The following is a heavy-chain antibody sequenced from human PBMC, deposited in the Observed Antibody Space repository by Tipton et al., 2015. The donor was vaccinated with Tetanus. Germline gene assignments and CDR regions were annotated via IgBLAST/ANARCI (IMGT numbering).Heavy chain of an antibody. J-gene: IGHJ2*01. CDR2: IYPGDSDT. V-gene: IGHV5-51*01. D-gene: IGHD7-27*01. Sequence: QSGPEVKKPGESLKISCQGSGYNFNLYWIAWVRQMPGKGLEWMGIIYPGDSDTRYSPSFQGQVTISAGKSTSTAYLQWSRLQASDTAMYYCARRLGPYTGDQIWHFDLWGRGTLVTVSS. CDR3: ARRLGPYTGDQIWHFDL. CDR1: GYNFNLYW.